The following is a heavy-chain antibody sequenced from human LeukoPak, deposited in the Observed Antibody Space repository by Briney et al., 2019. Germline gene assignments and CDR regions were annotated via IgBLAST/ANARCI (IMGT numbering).Heavy chain of an antibody. J-gene: IGHJ6*02. Sequence: ASVKDSCKASGYTFTGYYMHWVRQAPGQGLEWMGWINPNSGGTNYAQKFQGRVTMTRDTSISTAYMELSRLRSDDTAVYYCARVGIEDLRIAAAGTGYYYGMDVWGQGTTVTVSS. CDR2: INPNSGGT. V-gene: IGHV1-2*02. CDR1: GYTFTGYY. CDR3: ARVGIEDLRIAAAGTGYYYGMDV. D-gene: IGHD6-13*01.